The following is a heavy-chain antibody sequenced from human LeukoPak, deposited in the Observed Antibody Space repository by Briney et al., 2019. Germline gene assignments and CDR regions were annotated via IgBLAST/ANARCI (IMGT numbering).Heavy chain of an antibody. V-gene: IGHV3-48*01. Sequence: GGSLRLSCAASGFTFSSHNMNWVRQAPGWGLEWVSYISDSGSTRYYADSVKGRFTISRDNAKNSLYLQMNSLRAEDTAVYYCATYSSLNRREFQYWGQGTLLTVSS. J-gene: IGHJ1*01. CDR3: ATYSSLNRREFQY. D-gene: IGHD3-22*01. CDR1: GFTFSSHN. CDR2: ISDSGSTR.